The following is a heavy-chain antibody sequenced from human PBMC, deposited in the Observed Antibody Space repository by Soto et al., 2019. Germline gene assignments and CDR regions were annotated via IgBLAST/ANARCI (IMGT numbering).Heavy chain of an antibody. Sequence: GASVKVSCKASGGTFSSYAISWVRQAPRQGLEWMGGIIPIFGTANYAQKFQGRVTITADESTSTAYMELGSLRSEDTAVYYCARPKDRYYDSSGYYENAFDIWGQGTMVTVS. D-gene: IGHD3-22*01. V-gene: IGHV1-69*13. J-gene: IGHJ3*02. CDR2: IIPIFGTA. CDR3: ARPKDRYYDSSGYYENAFDI. CDR1: GGTFSSYA.